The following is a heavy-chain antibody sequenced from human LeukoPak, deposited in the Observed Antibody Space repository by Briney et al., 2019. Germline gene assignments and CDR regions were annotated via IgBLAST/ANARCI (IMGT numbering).Heavy chain of an antibody. V-gene: IGHV1-2*04. D-gene: IGHD5-18*01. Sequence: GASVKVSCKASGYTFTGYYMHWVRQAPGQGLEWMGWINPNSGGTSYAQKFQGWVTMTRDTSISTAYMELSRLRSDDTAVYYCATTYSYGSDAFDIWGQGTMVTVSS. J-gene: IGHJ3*02. CDR3: ATTYSYGSDAFDI. CDR1: GYTFTGYY. CDR2: INPNSGGT.